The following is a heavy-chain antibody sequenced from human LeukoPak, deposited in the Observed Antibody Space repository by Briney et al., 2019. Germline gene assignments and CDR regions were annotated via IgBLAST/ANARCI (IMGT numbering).Heavy chain of an antibody. CDR2: ISYDGSKK. V-gene: IGHV3-30*18. CDR1: GFPFNSFA. CDR3: AKDLSSSDFDC. D-gene: IGHD6-6*01. Sequence: GGSLRLSCEGSGFPFNSFAIHWVRQAPGRGLEWVTVISYDGSKKYYADSVRGRFSISRDNSKNTLYLQMNSLRAEDTAVYYCAKDLSSSDFDCWGQRTLVTVSS. J-gene: IGHJ4*02.